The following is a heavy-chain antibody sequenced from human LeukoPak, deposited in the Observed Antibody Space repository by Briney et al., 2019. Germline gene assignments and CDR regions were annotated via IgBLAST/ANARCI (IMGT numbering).Heavy chain of an antibody. D-gene: IGHD3-10*01. CDR1: GFTFRTYW. V-gene: IGHV3-74*01. CDR3: ARAGNYYFEY. J-gene: IGHJ4*02. Sequence: GGSLRLSCAASGFTFRTYWMHWVRQTPGQGLVWVSRINSDGSTTNYADSVKGRFTVSRDNAQNALYLQMSSLRAEDTAVYYCARAGNYYFEYWGQGALVTVSS. CDR2: INSDGSTT.